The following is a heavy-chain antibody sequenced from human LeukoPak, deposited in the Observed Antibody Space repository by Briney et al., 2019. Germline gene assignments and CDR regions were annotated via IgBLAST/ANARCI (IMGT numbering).Heavy chain of an antibody. CDR3: ATNILVRDIINWFDT. CDR1: GYTFTGYY. D-gene: IGHD3-10*01. V-gene: IGHV1-2*02. Sequence: ASVKVSCKTSGYTFTGYYIHWARQAPGQGLEWMGWIKPNSGGTRSAQKFQGRVTMTRETSIRTAYMELSSLRYDDTAVYYCATNILVRDIINWFDTWGQGTLVTVSS. J-gene: IGHJ5*02. CDR2: IKPNSGGT.